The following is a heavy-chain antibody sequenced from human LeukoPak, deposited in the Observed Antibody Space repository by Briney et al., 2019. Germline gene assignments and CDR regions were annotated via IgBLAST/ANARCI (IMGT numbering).Heavy chain of an antibody. V-gene: IGHV2-70*04. J-gene: IGHJ4*02. CDR3: ARMLESGDDFYYFDY. D-gene: IGHD5-12*01. Sequence: AGPTLVNHTQTLTLDCTFSGFSLSTSGMRVSWIRQPPGKALEWLARIDWDDDKFYRRSLKTRLTISKDTSKNPVVFTMTNMDPVDTATYYCARMLESGDDFYYFDYWGQGTLVTVSS. CDR1: GFSLSTSGMR. CDR2: IDWDDDK.